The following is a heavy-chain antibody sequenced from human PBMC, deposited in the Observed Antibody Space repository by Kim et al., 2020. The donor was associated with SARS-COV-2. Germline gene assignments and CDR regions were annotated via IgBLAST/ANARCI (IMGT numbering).Heavy chain of an antibody. CDR3: ARNPRHKYYYGSGSYRRTYYYYGMDV. Sequence: GGSLRLSCAASGFTVSSNYMSWVRQAPGKGLGWVSVIYSGGSTYYADSVKGRFTISRDNSKNTLYLQMNSLRAEDTAVYYCARNPRHKYYYGSGSYRRTYYYYGMDVWGQGTTVTVSS. V-gene: IGHV3-53*01. D-gene: IGHD3-10*01. CDR1: GFTVSSNY. CDR2: IYSGGST. J-gene: IGHJ6*02.